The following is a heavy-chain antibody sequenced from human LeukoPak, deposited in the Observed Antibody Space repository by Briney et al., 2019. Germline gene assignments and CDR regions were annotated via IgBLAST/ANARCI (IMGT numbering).Heavy chain of an antibody. V-gene: IGHV5-51*01. CDR2: IYPGDSDT. CDR3: ARRSDSDY. CDR1: GYSFTNFW. J-gene: IGHJ4*02. Sequence: GESLKISCKGSGYSFTNFWIGWVRQMPGKGLEWVGIIYPGDSDTRYSPSFQGQVTISADKSISTAYLQWRSLKASDTAMYYCARRSDSDYWGQGTLVTVSS.